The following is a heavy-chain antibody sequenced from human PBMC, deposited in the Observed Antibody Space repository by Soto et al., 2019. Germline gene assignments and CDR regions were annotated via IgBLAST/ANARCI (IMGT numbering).Heavy chain of an antibody. CDR2: MYYSGST. CDR3: ASRPLGGSHDY. CDR1: GGSISSSTYY. D-gene: IGHD1-26*01. J-gene: IGHJ4*02. Sequence: SETLSLTCTVSGGSISSSTYYWGWIRQSPGKGLEWIGSMYYSGSTHYNPSLKSRVTISVDTSKNQFSLKLSSVTAADTAVYYCASRPLGGSHDYWGQGTLVTVSS. V-gene: IGHV4-39*01.